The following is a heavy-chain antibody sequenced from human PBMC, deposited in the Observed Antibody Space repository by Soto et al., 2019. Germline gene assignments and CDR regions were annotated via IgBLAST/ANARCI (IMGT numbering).Heavy chain of an antibody. V-gene: IGHV3-74*03. D-gene: IGHD3-16*01. J-gene: IGHJ4*02. CDR1: DFSLSPYW. CDR2: LSSDGFGA. CDR3: TSDLGGPEY. Sequence: GGSLRLACAASDFSLSPYWMHWCRQVPGGGLQWVARLSSDGFGAAYADSVKGRFFISRDIARNTLSLQMNSLRADDTAVYYCTSDLGGPEYWGRGTSVNVSS.